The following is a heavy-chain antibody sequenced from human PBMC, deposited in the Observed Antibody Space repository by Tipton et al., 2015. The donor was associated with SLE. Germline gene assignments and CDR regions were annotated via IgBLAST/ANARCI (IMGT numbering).Heavy chain of an antibody. CDR3: ARDRVYSSSYYMDV. V-gene: IGHV4-59*01. CDR2: IYYSGST. J-gene: IGHJ6*03. CDR1: GGSINNYY. Sequence: TLSLTCTVSGGSINNYYWSWIRQPPGKGLEWIGYIYYSGSTNYNPSLKSRVTISVDTSKNQFSLKLSSVTAADTAVYYCARDRVYSSSYYMDVWGKGTTVTVSS. D-gene: IGHD6-13*01.